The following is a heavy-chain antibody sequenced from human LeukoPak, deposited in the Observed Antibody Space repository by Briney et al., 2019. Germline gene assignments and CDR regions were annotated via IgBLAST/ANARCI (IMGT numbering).Heavy chain of an antibody. V-gene: IGHV4-59*06. Sequence: SETLSLTCTVSGGSISTYYWTWIRQPPGKGLEWIGYIYYSGSTYYNPSLKSRVTISVDTSNNQFSLKLSSVTAADTAVYYCARSRYSSSSFRYFDFWGQGTLVTVSS. CDR2: IYYSGST. D-gene: IGHD6-13*01. J-gene: IGHJ4*02. CDR3: ARSRYSSSSFRYFDF. CDR1: GGSISTYY.